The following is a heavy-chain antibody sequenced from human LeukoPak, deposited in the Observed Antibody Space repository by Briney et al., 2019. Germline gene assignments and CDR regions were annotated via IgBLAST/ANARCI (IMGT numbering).Heavy chain of an antibody. J-gene: IGHJ6*03. CDR3: ARGLEMATISDYYYYYMDV. CDR1: GGSISSYY. Sequence: SETLSLTCTVSGGSISSYYWSWIRQPPGKGLEWIGYIYYSGSTNYNPSLKSRVTISVDTSKNQFYLKLSSVTAADTAVYYCARGLEMATISDYYYYYMDVWGKGTTVTISS. D-gene: IGHD5-24*01. V-gene: IGHV4-59*01. CDR2: IYYSGST.